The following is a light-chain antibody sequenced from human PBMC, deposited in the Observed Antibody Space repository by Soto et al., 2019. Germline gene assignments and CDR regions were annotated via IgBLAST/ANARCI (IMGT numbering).Light chain of an antibody. J-gene: IGLJ1*01. CDR2: EVS. Sequence: QSVLTQPDSVSGSPGQSITISCTGTSSDVGGHNYVSWYQQHPGKVPKLIVYEVSFRPSGVSHRFSGSKSGSTASLTISGLQAEDEADYSCSSYSSSSTFYVFGIGTKVTVL. CDR3: SSYSSSSTFYV. CDR1: SSDVGGHNY. V-gene: IGLV2-14*01.